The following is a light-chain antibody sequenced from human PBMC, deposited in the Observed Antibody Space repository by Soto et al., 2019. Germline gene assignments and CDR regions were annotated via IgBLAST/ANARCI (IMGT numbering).Light chain of an antibody. J-gene: IGLJ1*01. CDR2: EIS. V-gene: IGLV2-14*01. CDR3: GASLGADTYV. Sequence: QSALGQACCVSVSPGESITISCTDTRSDDALYLYVSWFQQHPGKAPKLLIYEISKRPSGVPLRFSGSRSGKTASLTMSVPQAADEADYYCGASLGADTYVFGTGPKVTVL. CDR1: RSDDALYLY.